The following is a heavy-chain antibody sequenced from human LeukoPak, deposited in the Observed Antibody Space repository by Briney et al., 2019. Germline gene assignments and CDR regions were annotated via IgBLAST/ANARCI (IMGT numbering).Heavy chain of an antibody. D-gene: IGHD3-22*01. Sequence: GGSLRLSCAASGFTFSSYSMNWVRQAPGKELEWVSSISSSSNYIHYGDSVKGRFTISRDNAKNSLYLQMNSLRAEDTAVYYCVRSQGGYYYDSSGYYQGPLDYWGQGALVTVSS. CDR1: GFTFSSYS. V-gene: IGHV3-21*01. J-gene: IGHJ4*02. CDR3: VRSQGGYYYDSSGYYQGPLDY. CDR2: ISSSSNYI.